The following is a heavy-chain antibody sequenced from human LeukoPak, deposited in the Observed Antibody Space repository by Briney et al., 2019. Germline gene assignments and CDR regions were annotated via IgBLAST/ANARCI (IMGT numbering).Heavy chain of an antibody. CDR2: LYSGGST. Sequence: PGGSLRLSCAASGFTVSRSYMNWVRQAPGKGLEWVSVLYSGGSTDYADSVKGRFTISRDNSKNTLYLQMDSLRAEDTAVYYCARANYQFDYWGQGTLVTVSS. D-gene: IGHD1-7*01. J-gene: IGHJ4*02. CDR1: GFTVSRSY. CDR3: ARANYQFDY. V-gene: IGHV3-53*01.